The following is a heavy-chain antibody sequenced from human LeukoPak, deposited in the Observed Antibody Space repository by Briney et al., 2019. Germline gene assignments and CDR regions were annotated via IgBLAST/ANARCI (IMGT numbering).Heavy chain of an antibody. D-gene: IGHD2/OR15-2a*01. CDR3: AKGLRRLYAPFDY. J-gene: IGHJ4*02. CDR2: ISGSGGST. V-gene: IGHV3-23*01. Sequence: GGSLRLSCAASGFTFSSYAMSWVRQAPGKRLEWVSAISGSGGSTYYADSVKGRFTISRDNSKNTLYLQMNSLRAEDTAVYYCAKGLRRLYAPFDYWGQGTLVTVSS. CDR1: GFTFSSYA.